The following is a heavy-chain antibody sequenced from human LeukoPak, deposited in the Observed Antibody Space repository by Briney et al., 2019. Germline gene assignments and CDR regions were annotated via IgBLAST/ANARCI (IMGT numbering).Heavy chain of an antibody. Sequence: ASVKVSCKAFGYRFTGYYMHWVRQAPGQGLEWMGWMNPNGGGTNYAQKFQGRVTMTSDTSIDTAYMELTSLTSDDTAVYYCARDPDPYYYDSSGYYNDGYWGQGTLVTVSS. V-gene: IGHV1-2*02. D-gene: IGHD3-22*01. J-gene: IGHJ4*02. CDR1: GYRFTGYY. CDR3: ARDPDPYYYDSSGYYNDGY. CDR2: MNPNGGGT.